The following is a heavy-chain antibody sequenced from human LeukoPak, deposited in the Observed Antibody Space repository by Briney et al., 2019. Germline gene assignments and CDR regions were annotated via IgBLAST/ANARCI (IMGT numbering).Heavy chain of an antibody. D-gene: IGHD3-22*01. Sequence: GGSLRLSCAASGFTVSSNYMSWVRQAPGKGLEWVSVIYSGGSTYYADSVEGRFTISRDNSKNTLYLQMNSLRAEDTAVYYCARDTDYYDSSGPRFDYWGQGTLVTVSS. CDR3: ARDTDYYDSSGPRFDY. CDR2: IYSGGST. J-gene: IGHJ4*02. V-gene: IGHV3-53*01. CDR1: GFTVSSNY.